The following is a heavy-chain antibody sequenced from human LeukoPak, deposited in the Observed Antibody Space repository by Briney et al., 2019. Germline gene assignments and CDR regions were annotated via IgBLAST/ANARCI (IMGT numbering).Heavy chain of an antibody. D-gene: IGHD6-19*01. V-gene: IGHV1-2*02. CDR3: ARDRAVAGYYYYGMDV. J-gene: IGHJ6*02. Sequence: ASVKVSCKASGYTFTGYYMHWVRQAPGQGLEWMGWINPNSGGTTYAQKFQGRVTMTRDTSISTAYMELSRLRSDDTTVYYCARDRAVAGYYYYGMDVWGQGTTVTVSS. CDR1: GYTFTGYY. CDR2: INPNSGGT.